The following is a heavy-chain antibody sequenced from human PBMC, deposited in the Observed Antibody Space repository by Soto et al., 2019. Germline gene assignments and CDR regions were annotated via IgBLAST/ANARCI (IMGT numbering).Heavy chain of an antibody. CDR3: ASSSCSGGSCYSHDAFDI. CDR1: GYTFTYRY. Sequence: SVKVSCKASGYTFTYRYLHWVRQAPGQALEWMGWITPFNGNTNYAQKFQDRVTITRDRSMSTAYMELSSLRSEDTAMYYCASSSCSGGSCYSHDAFDIWGQGTMVTVSS. V-gene: IGHV1-45*02. D-gene: IGHD2-15*01. CDR2: ITPFNGNT. J-gene: IGHJ3*02.